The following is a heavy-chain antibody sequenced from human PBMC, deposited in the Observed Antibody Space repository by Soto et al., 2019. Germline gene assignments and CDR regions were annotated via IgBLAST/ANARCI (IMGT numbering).Heavy chain of an antibody. D-gene: IGHD2-8*01. CDR1: GGSFSGYY. Sequence: PAETLSLICAVYGGSFSGYYWSWIRQPPGKGLEWIGEINHSGSTNYNPSLKSRVTISVDTSKNQFSLKLSSVTAADTAVYYRARAQRMLEKRFDYWGQGTLVTVPS. CDR2: INHSGST. J-gene: IGHJ4*02. CDR3: ARAQRMLEKRFDY. V-gene: IGHV4-34*01.